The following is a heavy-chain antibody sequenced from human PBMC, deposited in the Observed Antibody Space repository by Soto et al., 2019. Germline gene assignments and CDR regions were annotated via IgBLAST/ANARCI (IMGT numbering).Heavy chain of an antibody. D-gene: IGHD3-9*01. V-gene: IGHV4-59*01. CDR2: IYYSGST. Sequence: QVQLQESGPGLVKPSETLSLTCTVSGGSISSYYWSWIRQPPGKGLEWIGYIYYSGSTNYNPSLKSRVTISVDTSKNQFSLKLSSVTAADTAVYYCARGQYDILTGYPSYYSDYWGQGTLVTVSS. CDR1: GGSISSYY. J-gene: IGHJ4*02. CDR3: ARGQYDILTGYPSYYSDY.